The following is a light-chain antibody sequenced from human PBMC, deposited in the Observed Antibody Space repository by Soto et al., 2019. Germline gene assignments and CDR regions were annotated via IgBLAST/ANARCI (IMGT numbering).Light chain of an antibody. CDR3: QEYNNWPQWT. CDR1: QSVSNN. V-gene: IGKV3-15*01. Sequence: ILMTQSPATLSVSPGERATLSCRASQSVSNNLAWYQQKPGQAPRLLIYDASTRATGIPARFSGSGSGKEFTLNIRCLQSEDFAFYYCQEYNNWPQWTFGQGPKVEIK. J-gene: IGKJ1*01. CDR2: DAS.